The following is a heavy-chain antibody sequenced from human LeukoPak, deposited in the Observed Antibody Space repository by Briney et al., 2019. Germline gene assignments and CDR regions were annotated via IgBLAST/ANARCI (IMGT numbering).Heavy chain of an antibody. CDR3: ARDQTRPVVPVDY. CDR1: GFTFSSYS. D-gene: IGHD3-22*01. CDR2: ISSSSSCI. Sequence: GGSLRLSCAASGFTFSSYSMNWVRQAPGKGLEWVSSISSSSSCIYYADSVKGRFTISRDNAKNSLYLQMNSLRAEDTAVYYCARDQTRPVVPVDYWGQGTLVTVSS. J-gene: IGHJ4*02. V-gene: IGHV3-21*01.